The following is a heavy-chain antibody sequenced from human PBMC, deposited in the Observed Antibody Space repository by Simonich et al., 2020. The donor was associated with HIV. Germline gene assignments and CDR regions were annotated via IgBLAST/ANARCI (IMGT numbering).Heavy chain of an antibody. CDR1: GFTFSSYA. D-gene: IGHD3-16*01. Sequence: QVQLVESGGGVVQPGRSLRLSCAASGFTFSSYAMHWVRQAPGKGLEWVAVLSYDGSNKYYADSVQGRFTISRDNSKNTLYLQMNSLRAEDTAVYYCASGGSISSVWADDYWGQGTLVTVSS. CDR2: LSYDGSNK. CDR3: ASGGSISSVWADDY. J-gene: IGHJ4*02. V-gene: IGHV3-30*07.